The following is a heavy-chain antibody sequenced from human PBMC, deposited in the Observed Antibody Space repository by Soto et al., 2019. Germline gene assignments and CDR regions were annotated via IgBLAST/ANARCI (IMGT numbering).Heavy chain of an antibody. CDR2: MNPNSGNT. J-gene: IGHJ5*02. D-gene: IGHD2-2*01. V-gene: IGHV1-8*01. Sequence: ASVKVSCKASGYTFTSYDINWVRQATGQGLEWMGWMNPNSGNTGYAQKFQGRVTMTRNTSISTAYMELSSLRSEDTAVYYCARTLRGVVPAAIMSGRYNWFDPWGQGTLVTVSS. CDR3: ARTLRGVVPAAIMSGRYNWFDP. CDR1: GYTFTSYD.